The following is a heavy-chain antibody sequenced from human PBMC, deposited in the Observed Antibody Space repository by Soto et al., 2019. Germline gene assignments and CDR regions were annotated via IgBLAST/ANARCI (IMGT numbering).Heavy chain of an antibody. Sequence: ASVKVSCKASGYTFSTHAMHWVRQAPGQSLEWMGWINGGTGQTKHSHRFQDRVTITRDTSASTVYMELSSLRSEDTAVYYCARCWEYSSSWWQVGVDPWGQGTLVTV. CDR2: INGGTGQT. CDR3: ARCWEYSSSWWQVGVDP. V-gene: IGHV1-3*01. J-gene: IGHJ5*02. D-gene: IGHD6-13*01. CDR1: GYTFSTHA.